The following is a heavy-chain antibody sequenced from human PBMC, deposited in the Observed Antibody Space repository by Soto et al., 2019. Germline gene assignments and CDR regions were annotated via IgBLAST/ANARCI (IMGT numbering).Heavy chain of an antibody. V-gene: IGHV4-34*01. Sequence: PSETLSLTCAFYGGSFSGYYWSWIRQPPGKGLEWIGEINHSGSTNYNPSLKSRVTISVDTSKNQFSLKLSSVTAADTAVYYCASLNSNLDPWGQGTLVTVSS. CDR3: ASLNSNLDP. D-gene: IGHD6-13*01. J-gene: IGHJ5*02. CDR1: GGSFSGYY. CDR2: INHSGST.